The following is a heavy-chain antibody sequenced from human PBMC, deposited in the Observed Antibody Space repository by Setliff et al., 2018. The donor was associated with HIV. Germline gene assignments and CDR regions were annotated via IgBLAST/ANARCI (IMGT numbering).Heavy chain of an antibody. CDR2: IYYTGAV. CDR3: GAQSRVGLTKYFDY. V-gene: IGHV4-59*01. CDR1: GGSISNYY. J-gene: IGHJ4*02. Sequence: PSETLSLTCTVSGGSISNYYWSWIRQSPGQGLEWIGHIYYTGAVKYNPNLMSRATISVDTSKNSVSLNLRSVTTADTAVFYCGAQSRVGLTKYFDYWGRGTLVTVSS. D-gene: IGHD1-26*01.